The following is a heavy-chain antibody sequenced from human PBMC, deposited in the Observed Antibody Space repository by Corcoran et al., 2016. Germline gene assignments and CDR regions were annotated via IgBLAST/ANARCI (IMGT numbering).Heavy chain of an antibody. CDR3: ARDSSSDV. CDR2: IWYDGSNK. D-gene: IGHD6-6*01. J-gene: IGHJ6*02. CDR1: GFTFSSYG. V-gene: IGHV3-33*01. Sequence: QVQLVESGGGVVQPGRSLRLSCAASGFTFSSYGMHWVRQAPGKGLEWVAVIWYDGSNKNYADSVKGRFTISRDNSKNTLYLQMTSLRAEDTAVYYCARDSSSDVWGQGTTVTGSS.